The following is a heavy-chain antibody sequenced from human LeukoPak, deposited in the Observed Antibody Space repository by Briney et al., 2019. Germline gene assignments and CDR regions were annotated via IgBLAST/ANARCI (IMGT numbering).Heavy chain of an antibody. D-gene: IGHD1-26*01. V-gene: IGHV1-69*04. CDR3: ARPIVGAAYGMDV. CDR2: IIPILGIA. CDR1: GGTFSSYA. J-gene: IGHJ6*02. Sequence: SVKVSCKASGGTFSSYAISWVRQAPGQGLEWMGRIIPILGIANYAQKFQGRVTITADKSTSTAYMELSSLRSEDTAVYYCARPIVGAAYGMDVWGQGTTVTVSS.